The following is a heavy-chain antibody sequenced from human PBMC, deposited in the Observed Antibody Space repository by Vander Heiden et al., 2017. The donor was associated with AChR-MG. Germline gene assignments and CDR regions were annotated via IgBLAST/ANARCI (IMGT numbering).Heavy chain of an antibody. CDR2: ISSSSSYI. CDR3: ARRYCSGGSCWGFDY. CDR1: GFTLSSHS. V-gene: IGHV3-21*01. Sequence: EVQLVESGGGLVKPGGSLRLSCAASGFTLSSHSMNWVRTAPGKGLEWVSSISSSSSYIYYADSVKGRFTISRDNAKNSLYLQMNSLRAEDTAVYYCARRYCSGGSCWGFDYWGQGTLVTVSS. J-gene: IGHJ4*02. D-gene: IGHD2-15*01.